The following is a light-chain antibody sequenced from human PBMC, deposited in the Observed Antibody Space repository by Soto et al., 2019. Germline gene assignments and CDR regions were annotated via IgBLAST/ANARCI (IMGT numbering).Light chain of an antibody. Sequence: QSVLTQSPSASASLGASVKLTCTLSSGHSSYAIAWHQQQPEKGPRYLMKVNSDGSHNKGDGIPDRFSGFSSGAERYLTISSLQSEDEADYYCKTWGSDFSVVFGGGPQLTVL. CDR1: SGHSSYA. V-gene: IGLV4-69*01. CDR2: VNSDGSH. CDR3: KTWGSDFSVV. J-gene: IGLJ2*01.